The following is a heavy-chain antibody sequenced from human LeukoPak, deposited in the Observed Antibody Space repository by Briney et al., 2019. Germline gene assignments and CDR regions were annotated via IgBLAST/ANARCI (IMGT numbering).Heavy chain of an antibody. Sequence: PSETLSLTCTVSGYSISSGYYWGWIRQPPGKGLEWIGSIYHSGSTYYNPSLKSRVTISVDTSKNQFSLKLSSVTAADTAVYYCARAYYYDSSGYLTNWFDPWGQGTLVTVSS. V-gene: IGHV4-38-2*02. J-gene: IGHJ5*02. CDR1: GYSISSGYY. CDR3: ARAYYYDSSGYLTNWFDP. CDR2: IYHSGST. D-gene: IGHD3-22*01.